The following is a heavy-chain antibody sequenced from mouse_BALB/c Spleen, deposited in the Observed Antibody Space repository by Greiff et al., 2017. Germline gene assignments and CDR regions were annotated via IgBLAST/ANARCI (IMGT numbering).Heavy chain of an antibody. J-gene: IGHJ2*01. CDR3: AREDGDGADY. Sequence: EVQLQESGPGLVKPSQSLSLTCTVTGYSITSDYAWNWIRQFPGNKLEWMGYISYSGSTSYNPSLKSRISITRDTSKNQFFLQLNSVTTEDTATYYCAREDGDGADYWGQGTTLTVSS. V-gene: IGHV3-2*02. CDR2: ISYSGST. D-gene: IGHD2-3*01. CDR1: GYSITSDYA.